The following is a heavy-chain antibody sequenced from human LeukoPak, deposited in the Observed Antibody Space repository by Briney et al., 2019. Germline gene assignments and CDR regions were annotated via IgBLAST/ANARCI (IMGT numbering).Heavy chain of an antibody. CDR3: ARDKVVGTTYFDY. J-gene: IGHJ4*02. CDR2: IKQDGSEK. V-gene: IGHV3-7*01. Sequence: PGRSLRLSCAASGFTFSSYWMSWVRQAPGKGLEWVANIKQDGSEKYYVESVKGRFTISRDNAKNSLYLQMNSLRAEDTAVYYCARDKVVGTTYFDYWGQGTLVTVSS. CDR1: GFTFSSYW. D-gene: IGHD1-26*01.